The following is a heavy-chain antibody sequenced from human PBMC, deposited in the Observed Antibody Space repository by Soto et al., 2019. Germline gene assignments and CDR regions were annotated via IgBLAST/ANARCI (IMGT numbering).Heavy chain of an antibody. CDR2: ISAYNGNT. V-gene: IGHV1-18*01. CDR3: AREVGYMYFYYWSNYTKYYYMDV. CDR1: GYTFTSYG. J-gene: IGHJ6*03. Sequence: GASVKVSCKASGYTFTSYGISWVRQAPGQGLEWMGWISAYNGNTDYAQKLQGRVTMTTDTSTSTAYMELRSLRSDDTAVYYCAREVGYMYFYYWSNYTKYYYMDVWGKGTTVTVSS. D-gene: IGHD3-3*01.